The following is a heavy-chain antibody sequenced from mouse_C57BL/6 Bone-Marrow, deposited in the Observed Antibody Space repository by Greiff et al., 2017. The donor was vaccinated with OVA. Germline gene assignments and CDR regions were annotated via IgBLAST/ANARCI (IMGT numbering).Heavy chain of an antibody. CDR2: IYPGSGST. CDR1: GYTFTSYW. J-gene: IGHJ3*01. V-gene: IGHV1-55*01. D-gene: IGHD2-3*01. Sequence: VQLQQPGAELVKPGASVTMSCKVSGYTFTSYWITWVKQRPGQGLEWIGDIYPGSGSTNNNEKFKSMATLTVDTSSSTAYIQLSSLKSEDSAVYYCAREDGYYIAYWGQGTLVTVSA. CDR3: AREDGYYIAY.